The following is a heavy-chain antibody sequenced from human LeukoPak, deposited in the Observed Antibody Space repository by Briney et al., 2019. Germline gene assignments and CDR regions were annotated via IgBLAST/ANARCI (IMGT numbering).Heavy chain of an antibody. CDR1: GFTFSSYG. V-gene: IGHV3-30*18. CDR3: AKDRTSSGSSY. Sequence: GGSLRHSCAASGFTFSSYGMHWVRQAPGKGLEWVAVISYDGSNKYYADSVKGRFTISRDNSKNTLYLQMNSLRAEDTAVYYCAKDRTSSGSSYWGQGTLVTVSS. J-gene: IGHJ4*02. D-gene: IGHD6-19*01. CDR2: ISYDGSNK.